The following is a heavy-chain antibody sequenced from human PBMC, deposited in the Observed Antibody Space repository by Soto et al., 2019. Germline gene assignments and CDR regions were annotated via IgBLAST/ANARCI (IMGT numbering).Heavy chain of an antibody. D-gene: IGHD3-22*01. J-gene: IGHJ4*02. CDR3: ARKGHYYDSSGYLPTGY. Sequence: GGSLRLSCAASGFTFSSYAMSWVRQAPGKGLEWVSAISGSGGSTYYADSVKGRFTISRDNSKNTLYLQMNSLRAEDTAVYYCARKGHYYDSSGYLPTGYWGQGTLVTGSS. CDR2: ISGSGGST. CDR1: GFTFSSYA. V-gene: IGHV3-23*01.